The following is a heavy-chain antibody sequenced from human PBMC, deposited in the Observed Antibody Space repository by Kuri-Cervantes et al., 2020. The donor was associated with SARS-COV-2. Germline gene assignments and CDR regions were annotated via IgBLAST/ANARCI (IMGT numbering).Heavy chain of an antibody. D-gene: IGHD6-6*01. Sequence: SETLSLTCTVSGGSISSYYWSWIRQPPGKGLEWIGYIYYSGSTSYNPSLKSRVTISVDTSKDQFSLKLSSVTAADTAVYYCARHIIAARPLVDYWGQGTLVTVSS. CDR1: GGSISSYY. V-gene: IGHV4-59*01. J-gene: IGHJ4*02. CDR3: ARHIIAARPLVDY. CDR2: IYYSGST.